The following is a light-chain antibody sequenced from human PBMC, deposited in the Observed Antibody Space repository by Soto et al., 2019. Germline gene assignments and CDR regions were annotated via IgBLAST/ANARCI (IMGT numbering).Light chain of an antibody. CDR2: KNN. Sequence: QSVLTQPPSASGTPGQRVTISCSGSSSHIGSNYVYWYQQLPGTAPQLLIYKNNQRPSGVPDRFTGSKSGTSASLAISGLRSEDEADYYCAAWDDSLSGYVFGTGTKVTVL. CDR3: AAWDDSLSGYV. CDR1: SSHIGSNY. J-gene: IGLJ1*01. V-gene: IGLV1-47*01.